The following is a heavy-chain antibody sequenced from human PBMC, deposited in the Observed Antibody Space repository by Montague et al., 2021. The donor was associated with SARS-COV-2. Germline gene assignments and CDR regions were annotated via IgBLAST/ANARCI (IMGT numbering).Heavy chain of an antibody. Sequence: TLSLTCTVSGGSISSGSYYWSWTRQPAGKGLEWIGRIYTSGSTNYNSSLKSRVTISVDTSKNQFSLKLSSVTAADTAVYYCARDLAPYYGSGSYYNPIDAFDIWGQGTMVTVSS. V-gene: IGHV4-61*02. J-gene: IGHJ3*02. CDR1: GGSISSGSYY. D-gene: IGHD3-10*01. CDR3: ARDLAPYYGSGSYYNPIDAFDI. CDR2: IYTSGST.